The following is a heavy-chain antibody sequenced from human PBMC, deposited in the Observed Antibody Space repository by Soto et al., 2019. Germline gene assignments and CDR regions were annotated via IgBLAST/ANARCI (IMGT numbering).Heavy chain of an antibody. V-gene: IGHV4-34*01. J-gene: IGHJ6*02. D-gene: IGHD3-10*01. CDR2: INHSGST. CDR3: ARGYGSGSYYYYYYGMDV. Sequence: PSETLSLTCAVYGGSFSGYYWSWIRQPPGKGLEWIGEINHSGSTNYNPSLKSRVTITVDTSKNQFYLKLSSVTAADTAVYYCARGYGSGSYYYYYYGMDVWGQGTTVTVSS. CDR1: GGSFSGYY.